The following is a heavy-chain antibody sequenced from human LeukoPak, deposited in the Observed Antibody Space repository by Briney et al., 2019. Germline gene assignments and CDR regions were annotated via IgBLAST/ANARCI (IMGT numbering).Heavy chain of an antibody. CDR2: ISTFNGNT. Sequence: ASVKVSCKASGYAFTNYGITWARQAPGQGLEWLGWISTFNGNTNYAQKLQDRVTMTTDTSTSTAYLELRSLRSDDTAVYYCARRHLIGNGYFDHWGQGTLVTVSS. D-gene: IGHD4-23*01. J-gene: IGHJ4*02. V-gene: IGHV1-18*01. CDR1: GYAFTNYG. CDR3: ARRHLIGNGYFDH.